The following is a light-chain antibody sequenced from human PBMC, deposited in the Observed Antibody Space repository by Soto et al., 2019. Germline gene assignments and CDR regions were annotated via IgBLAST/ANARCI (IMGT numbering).Light chain of an antibody. Sequence: QSALPQPASVSGSPGQSITISCTGTSSDVGGYNYVSWYQQHPGKAPQLKIYDVSNRPSGVSNRFSGSKSGNTSSLPIYGLQAEDEADYYCSSYTSSSTLVFVGGTKLTVL. V-gene: IGLV2-14*01. CDR1: SSDVGGYNY. CDR2: DVS. CDR3: SSYTSSSTLV. J-gene: IGLJ2*01.